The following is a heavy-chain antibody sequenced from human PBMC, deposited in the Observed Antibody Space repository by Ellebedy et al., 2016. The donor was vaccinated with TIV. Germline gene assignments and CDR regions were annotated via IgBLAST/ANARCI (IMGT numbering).Heavy chain of an antibody. CDR3: GKEELVAVTPYLDY. CDR2: ISYDGSNK. Sequence: GESLKISCAASGFTFSSYGMHWVRQAPGKGLEWVAVISYDGSNKYYADSVRGRFTISRDNSKNTLYLQMNSLRAEDTAVYYCGKEELVAVTPYLDYWGQGTLVTVSS. J-gene: IGHJ4*02. V-gene: IGHV3-30*18. D-gene: IGHD2-15*01. CDR1: GFTFSSYG.